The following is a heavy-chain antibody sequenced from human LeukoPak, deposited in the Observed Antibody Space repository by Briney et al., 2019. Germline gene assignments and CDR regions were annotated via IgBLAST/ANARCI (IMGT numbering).Heavy chain of an antibody. CDR1: GFTFSSYE. V-gene: IGHV3-7*01. CDR2: IKSDGSEI. J-gene: IGHJ5*02. D-gene: IGHD2-8*01. Sequence: GGSLRLSCAASGFTFSSYEMNWVRQTTGKGLEWLATIKSDGSEIYYLDSVKGRFTISRDNAKNSLYLQMNSLRADDSAVYYCARYCTFRTCSATQFDAWGQGTLVTVSS. CDR3: ARYCTFRTCSATQFDA.